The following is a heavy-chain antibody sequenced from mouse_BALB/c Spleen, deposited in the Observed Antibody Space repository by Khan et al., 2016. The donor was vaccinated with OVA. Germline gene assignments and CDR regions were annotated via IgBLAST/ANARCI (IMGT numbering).Heavy chain of an antibody. J-gene: IGHJ3*01. V-gene: IGHV1-77*01. D-gene: IGHD1-2*01. CDR3: ARRNYFGYTFAY. CDR1: GYTFTDFY. Sequence: QVQLKQSGTELARPGASVNLSCKASGYTFTDFYINWVKQRSGQGLEWIGEISPGSGDTYYNEKFKGKATLTADKYSRPAYMQLSSLTSEASAVYFCARRNYFGYTFAYWGQGTLVTVSA. CDR2: ISPGSGDT.